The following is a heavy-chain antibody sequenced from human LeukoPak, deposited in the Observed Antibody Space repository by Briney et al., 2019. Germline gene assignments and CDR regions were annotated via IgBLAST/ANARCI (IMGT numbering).Heavy chain of an antibody. CDR2: IIPLFGTP. V-gene: IGHV1-69*13. Sequence: ASVKVSCKASGGTFSSYTISWVRQAPGQGLEWMGGIIPLFGTPDYAQKFQDRLTITADESTSTAYMELSSLRSEDTAVYYCARSVGATHLENWFDPWGQGTLVTVSS. CDR1: GGTFSSYT. J-gene: IGHJ5*02. D-gene: IGHD1-26*01. CDR3: ARSVGATHLENWFDP.